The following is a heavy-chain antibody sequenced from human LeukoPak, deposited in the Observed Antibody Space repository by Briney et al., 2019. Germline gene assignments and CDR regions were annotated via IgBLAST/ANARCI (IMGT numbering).Heavy chain of an antibody. CDR1: GFTFSSYE. CDR3: ARAPIFWSGYYTGEYFQH. D-gene: IGHD3-3*01. Sequence: QSGGSLRLSCAASGFTFSSYEMNWVRQAPGKGLEWVSYISSSGSTIYYADSVKGRFTISRDNAKNSLYLQMNSLRAEDTAVYYCARAPIFWSGYYTGEYFQHWGQGTLVTVSS. J-gene: IGHJ1*01. V-gene: IGHV3-48*03. CDR2: ISSSGSTI.